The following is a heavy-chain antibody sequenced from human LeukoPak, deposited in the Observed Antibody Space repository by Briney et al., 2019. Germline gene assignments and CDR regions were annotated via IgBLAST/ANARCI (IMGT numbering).Heavy chain of an antibody. CDR3: ARHVAPDMDYFDY. Sequence: PSETLSLTCTVPGDSISGYYWTWIRQSPGKRPEWLAYIRYTGSTNYNPSLKSRLTLSVDTSKSQFSLTLTSVTAADTAVYYCARHVAPDMDYFDYWGPGILVTVSP. D-gene: IGHD2-15*01. V-gene: IGHV4-59*08. J-gene: IGHJ4*02. CDR2: IRYTGST. CDR1: GDSISGYY.